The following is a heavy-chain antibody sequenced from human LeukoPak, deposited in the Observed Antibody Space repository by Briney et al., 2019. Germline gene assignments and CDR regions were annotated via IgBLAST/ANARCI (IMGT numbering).Heavy chain of an antibody. CDR2: INPNSGGT. Sequence: GASVKVSCKASGYTFTGYYMHWVRQAPGQGLEWMGWINPNSGGTNYAQKFQGRVTMTRDTSISTAYMELSRLRSDDTAVCYCARGGIGYCSGGSCPMAFDIWGQGTMVTVSS. CDR1: GYTFTGYY. D-gene: IGHD2-15*01. J-gene: IGHJ3*02. V-gene: IGHV1-2*02. CDR3: ARGGIGYCSGGSCPMAFDI.